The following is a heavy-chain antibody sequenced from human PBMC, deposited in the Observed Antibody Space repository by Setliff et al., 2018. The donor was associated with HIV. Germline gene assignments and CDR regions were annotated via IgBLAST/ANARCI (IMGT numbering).Heavy chain of an antibody. D-gene: IGHD2-15*01. J-gene: IGHJ4*02. Sequence: SETLSLTCTVSGGSISSSGPGYYWGWVRQAPGGGLEWIGSVYYSGSTNYNPPLKSRVAMSVDTSRNQFSLKLTSVTAADTAVYYCARRPIKGYGPFDSWGPGTLVTVSS. CDR1: GGSISSSGPGYY. V-gene: IGHV4-39*01. CDR2: VYYSGST. CDR3: ARRPIKGYGPFDS.